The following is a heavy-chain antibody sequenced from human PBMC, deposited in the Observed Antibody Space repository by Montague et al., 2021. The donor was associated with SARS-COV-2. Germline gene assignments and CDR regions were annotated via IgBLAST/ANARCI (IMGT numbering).Heavy chain of an antibody. D-gene: IGHD3-10*01. CDR3: TRSLGLFWFRESHPFQP. V-gene: IGHV3-23*01. J-gene: IGHJ1*01. Sequence: SLRLSCAASGFMFNDYAINWVRQVPGKALEWVSAISGSGGGTYYAESVKGRFATSRDTSKNTVFLQMDSLSLEDTAVYYCTRSLGLFWFRESHPFQPWGLGTLVTVSS. CDR2: ISGSGGGT. CDR1: GFMFNDYA.